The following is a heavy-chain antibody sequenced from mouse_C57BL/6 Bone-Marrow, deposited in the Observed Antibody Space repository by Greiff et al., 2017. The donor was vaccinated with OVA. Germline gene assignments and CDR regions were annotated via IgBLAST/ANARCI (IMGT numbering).Heavy chain of an antibody. V-gene: IGHV1-69*01. D-gene: IGHD4-1*01. CDR1: GYTFTSYW. J-gene: IGHJ1*03. CDR3: ARSPKLGWYFDV. CDR2: IDPSDSYT. Sequence: QVQLQQSGAELVMPGASVKLSCKASGYTFTSYWMHWVKQRPGQGLEWIGEIDPSDSYTNYNQKFKGKSTLTVDKSSSTAYMQLSSLTSEDSAVYYCARSPKLGWYFDVWGTGTTVTVSS.